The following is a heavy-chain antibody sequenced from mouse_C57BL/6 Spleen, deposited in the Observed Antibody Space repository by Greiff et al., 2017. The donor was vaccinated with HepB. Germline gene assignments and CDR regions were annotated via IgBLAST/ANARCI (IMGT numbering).Heavy chain of an antibody. CDR1: GYTFTDYE. Sequence: VQLQQSGAELVRPGASVTLSCKASGYTFTDYEMHWVKQTPVHGLEWIGAIDPETGGTAYNQKFKGKAILTADKSSSTAYMELRSLTSEDSAVYYCTRFGYYGSPWYFDYWGQGTTLTVSS. J-gene: IGHJ2*01. D-gene: IGHD1-1*01. V-gene: IGHV1-15*01. CDR2: IDPETGGT. CDR3: TRFGYYGSPWYFDY.